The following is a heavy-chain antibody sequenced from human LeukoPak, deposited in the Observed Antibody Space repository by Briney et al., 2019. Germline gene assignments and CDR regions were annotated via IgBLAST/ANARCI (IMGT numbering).Heavy chain of an antibody. J-gene: IGHJ4*02. V-gene: IGHV3-23*01. CDR3: AKESCSGGSCYPNY. Sequence: GGSLRLSCAASGFTFSSYAMSWVRQAPGKGLEWVSAISGSGGSTYYEDSVKGRFTISRDNSKNTLYLQMNSLRAEDTAVYYCAKESCSGGSCYPNYWGQGTLVTVSS. D-gene: IGHD2-15*01. CDR1: GFTFSSYA. CDR2: ISGSGGST.